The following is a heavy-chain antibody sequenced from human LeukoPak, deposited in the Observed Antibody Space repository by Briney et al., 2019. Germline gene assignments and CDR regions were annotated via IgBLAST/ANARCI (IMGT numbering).Heavy chain of an antibody. CDR3: ARPSWGIRARGLYYYYFMDV. V-gene: IGHV3-30-3*01. D-gene: IGHD3-16*01. J-gene: IGHJ6*02. Sequence: GGSLRLSCTASGFTFGDYAMQWVRQAPGKGLDWVAVISCDGSKKCYAGSVKARFTIYRENSDNTLLLQMNRLRAEDPTVYYCARPSWGIRARGLYYYYFMDVWGQGTTANVSS. CDR2: ISCDGSKK. CDR1: GFTFGDYA.